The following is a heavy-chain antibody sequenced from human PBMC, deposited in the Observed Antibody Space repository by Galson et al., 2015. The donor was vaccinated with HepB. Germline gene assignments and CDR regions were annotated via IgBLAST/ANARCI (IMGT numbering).Heavy chain of an antibody. CDR3: ARGTIAVASTGEAFDI. CDR2: INPNSGGT. J-gene: IGHJ3*02. V-gene: IGHV1-2*05. CDR1: GYTFTGYY. Sequence: SVKVSCKASGYTFTGYYMHWVRQAPGQGLEWMGRINPNSGGTNYAQKFQGRVTMTRDTSISTAYMELSRLRSDDTVVYYCARGTIAVASTGEAFDIWGQGTMVTVSS. D-gene: IGHD6-19*01.